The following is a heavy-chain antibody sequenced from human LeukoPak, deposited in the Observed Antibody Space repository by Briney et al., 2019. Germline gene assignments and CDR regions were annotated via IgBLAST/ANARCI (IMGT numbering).Heavy chain of an antibody. Sequence: GGSLRLSCAASGFTFSSYSMNWVRQAPGKGLEWVSSISSSSSHIYYADSVKGRFTISRDNAKNSLYLQMNSLRAEDTAVYYCAREIRGYYGSSGDYWGQGTLVTVSS. CDR3: AREIRGYYGSSGDY. CDR2: ISSSSSHI. V-gene: IGHV3-21*01. J-gene: IGHJ4*02. CDR1: GFTFSSYS. D-gene: IGHD3-10*01.